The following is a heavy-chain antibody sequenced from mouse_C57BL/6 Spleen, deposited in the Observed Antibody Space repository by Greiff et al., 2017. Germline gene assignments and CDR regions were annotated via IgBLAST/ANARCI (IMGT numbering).Heavy chain of an antibody. V-gene: IGHV1-15*01. Sequence: VHLVESGAELVRPGASVTLSCKASGYTFTDYEMHWVKQTPVHGLEWIGAIDPETGGTAYNQKFKGKAILTADKSSSTAYMELRSLTSEDSAVYYCTRLGPNYWGQGTTLTVSS. J-gene: IGHJ2*01. D-gene: IGHD4-1*01. CDR2: IDPETGGT. CDR3: TRLGPNY. CDR1: GYTFTDYE.